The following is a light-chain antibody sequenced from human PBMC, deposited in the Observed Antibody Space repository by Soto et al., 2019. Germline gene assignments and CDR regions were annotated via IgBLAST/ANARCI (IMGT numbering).Light chain of an antibody. J-gene: IGLJ1*01. CDR2: EVN. CDR3: ISYTDRQSYL. CDR1: SSNVGSYKL. V-gene: IGLV2-14*02. Sequence: QSALTQPASVSGSPGQSITISCTGTSSNVGSYKLVSWYQQHPGKAPKLMILEVNKRPSGVSNRFSGSKSGNTASLTISGLKVEDEADYYCISYTDRQSYLFGTGTKLTVL.